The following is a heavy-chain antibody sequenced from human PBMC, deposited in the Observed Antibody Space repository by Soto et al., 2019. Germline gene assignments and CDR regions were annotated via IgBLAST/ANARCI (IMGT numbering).Heavy chain of an antibody. Sequence: GGSLRLSCAASGFTFSTYSMNWVRQAPGKGLEWLAGIKDDGSERYYLDSVKGRFTISRDNAKDSLSLQMNSLRGEDTAFYYCARDVGPVTIFGEALSGYFDFWGQGTLVTVSS. D-gene: IGHD3-3*01. CDR3: ARDVGPVTIFGEALSGYFDF. J-gene: IGHJ4*02. V-gene: IGHV3-7*03. CDR1: GFTFSTYS. CDR2: IKDDGSER.